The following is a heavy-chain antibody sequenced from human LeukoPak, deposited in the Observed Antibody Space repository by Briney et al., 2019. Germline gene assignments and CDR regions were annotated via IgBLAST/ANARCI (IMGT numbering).Heavy chain of an antibody. V-gene: IGHV3-33*01. Sequence: GGSLRLSCAASGFTFSSYGMHWVRQAPGKGLEWVAVIWYDGSNKYYADSVKGRFTISRDNSKNTLYLQMNSLRAEDTAVYYCARDRSSGWSPFDYWGQGTLVTASS. CDR2: IWYDGSNK. CDR1: GFTFSSYG. CDR3: ARDRSSGWSPFDY. D-gene: IGHD6-19*01. J-gene: IGHJ4*02.